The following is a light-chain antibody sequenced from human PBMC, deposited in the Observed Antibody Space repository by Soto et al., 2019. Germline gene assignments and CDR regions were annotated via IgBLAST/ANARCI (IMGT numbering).Light chain of an antibody. CDR2: GNN. CDR3: QSYDSILSGYYG. V-gene: IGLV1-40*01. CDR1: SSNIGAGYD. J-gene: IGLJ1*01. Sequence: QSVLTQPPSVSGAPGQRVTISCTGSSSNIGAGYDVHWYQQLPGTAPKLLIYGNNNRPSGVPDRFSGSKSGTSASLAITGLQAEDEADYYCQSYDSILSGYYGFGTGTKLTVL.